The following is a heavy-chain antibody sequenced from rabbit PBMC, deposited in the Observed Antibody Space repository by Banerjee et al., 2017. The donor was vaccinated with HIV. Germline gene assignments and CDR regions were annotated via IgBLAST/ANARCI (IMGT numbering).Heavy chain of an antibody. J-gene: IGHJ4*01. CDR2: IYTSSTDT. CDR1: GFSFSSDG. V-gene: IGHV1S40*01. Sequence: QSLEESGGDLVKPGASLTLTCSASGFSFSSDGISWVRQAPGKGLEWIAYIYTSSTDTLYATWAKGRVTISKTSSTTVTLQMTSLTAADTATYFCARDLTGVTGWNFNLWGPGTLVTVS. D-gene: IGHD7-1*01. CDR3: ARDLTGVTGWNFNL.